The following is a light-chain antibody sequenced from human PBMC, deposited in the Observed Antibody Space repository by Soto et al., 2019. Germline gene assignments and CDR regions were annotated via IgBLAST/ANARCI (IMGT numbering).Light chain of an antibody. CDR2: KTS. CDR3: QQYYEWPPYT. CDR1: QSVGSN. J-gene: IGKJ2*01. V-gene: IGKV3-15*01. Sequence: ERVMTQSPATLSVSPGERATLSCRASQSVGSNLAWYQQKPGQAPRLLIYKTSTRATGIPARFSGSGYGTEFTLTIRSLQSEDFAVYYCQQYYEWPPYTFCQGTKLEIK.